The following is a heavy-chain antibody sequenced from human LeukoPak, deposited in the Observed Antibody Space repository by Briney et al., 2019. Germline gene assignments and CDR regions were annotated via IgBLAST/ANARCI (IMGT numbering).Heavy chain of an antibody. CDR2: LYYSGTT. CDR3: ARDSGNPDDYYYYMDV. CDR1: GVSIRSGDHY. D-gene: IGHD1-14*01. J-gene: IGHJ6*03. V-gene: IGHV4-30-4*02. Sequence: SETLSLTCTVSGVSIRSGDHYWSWIRQPPGKGLEWIGYLYYSGTTHYTPSLKSRVSMSLGSSENQFSLKLSSVTAADTAVYYCARDSGNPDDYYYYMDVWGKGTTVTVSS.